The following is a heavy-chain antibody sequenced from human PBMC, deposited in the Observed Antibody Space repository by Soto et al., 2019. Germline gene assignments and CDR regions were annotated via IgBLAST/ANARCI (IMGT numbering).Heavy chain of an antibody. Sequence: QVQLQESGPGLVRPSQTLSLTCSVSGASIYNGGYFWSWIRQSPGKGLEWIGHLHNSGTPYNNPSLKXRFTLSXXTSMNQFSRALTSVTAADTAMYYCARGSTTEKVASWGQGILVTVSS. J-gene: IGHJ4*02. CDR2: LHNSGTP. CDR3: ARGSTTEKVAS. V-gene: IGHV4-30-4*01. CDR1: GASIYNGGYF.